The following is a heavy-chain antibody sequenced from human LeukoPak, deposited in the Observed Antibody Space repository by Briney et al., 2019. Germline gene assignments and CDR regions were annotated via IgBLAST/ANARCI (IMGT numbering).Heavy chain of an antibody. CDR2: IHDTRGT. CDR1: GGSMKNYY. V-gene: IGHV4-59*01. Sequence: SETPSLTCTVSGGSMKNYYWSWIRQPPGKGLEWIGYIHDTRGTNYNPYLKSRVTMSLDTSKNHFSLSLNSVTAADTAVYFCAGGIGYATSPADHLGQGTLVIVSS. J-gene: IGHJ5*02. CDR3: AGGIGYATSPADH. D-gene: IGHD6-13*01.